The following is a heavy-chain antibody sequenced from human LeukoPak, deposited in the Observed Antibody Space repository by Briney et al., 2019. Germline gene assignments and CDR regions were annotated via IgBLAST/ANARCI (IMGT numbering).Heavy chain of an antibody. Sequence: PSETLTLTCAVYGWSFSGYYWSWIRQPPGKGLEWMGEIKHSGSSNYNPSLKSRGTISLDTSKNQFSLKLSSVPDADTAVYYCAGRPITIFGEVIRSRRHYFDPWGQGSLVTVSS. CDR1: GWSFSGYY. J-gene: IGHJ5*02. CDR2: IKHSGSS. D-gene: IGHD3-3*01. V-gene: IGHV4-34*01. CDR3: AGRPITIFGEVIRSRRHYFDP.